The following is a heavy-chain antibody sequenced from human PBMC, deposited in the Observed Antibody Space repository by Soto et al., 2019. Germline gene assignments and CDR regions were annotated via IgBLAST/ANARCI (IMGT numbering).Heavy chain of an antibody. Sequence: QVQVQQWGAGLLKSSETLSLTCAVYGGSFSGYYWSWIRQSPGKGLEWIGEVNPTGSTKYNPSLKSRATISVDTSKNQFSLNLNSVTAADTALYYCARSREQWLVDAFDIWGQGTMVTVSS. CDR1: GGSFSGYY. V-gene: IGHV4-34*01. J-gene: IGHJ3*02. D-gene: IGHD6-19*01. CDR2: VNPTGST. CDR3: ARSREQWLVDAFDI.